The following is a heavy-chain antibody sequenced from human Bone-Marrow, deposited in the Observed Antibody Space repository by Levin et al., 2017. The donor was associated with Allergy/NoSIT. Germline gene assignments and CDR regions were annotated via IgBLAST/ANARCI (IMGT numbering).Heavy chain of an antibody. Sequence: GGSLRLSCAASGFTFSSYAMSWVRQAPGKGLEWVSGISSRGLSTYYSDSVKGRFTISRDNSNNTLYLQMNSLRGEDTAIYYCANPPFGVLPNDAFHIWGQGTMVTVSS. D-gene: IGHD3-3*01. CDR3: ANPPFGVLPNDAFHI. V-gene: IGHV3-23*01. CDR1: GFTFSSYA. CDR2: ISSRGLST. J-gene: IGHJ3*02.